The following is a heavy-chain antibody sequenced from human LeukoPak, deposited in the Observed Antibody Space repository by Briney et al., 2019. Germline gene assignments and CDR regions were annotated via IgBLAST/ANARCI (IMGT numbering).Heavy chain of an antibody. J-gene: IGHJ5*02. V-gene: IGHV3-7*01. D-gene: IGHD3-10*01. CDR1: GFTFSDYY. CDR2: IKQDGSEK. Sequence: GGSLRLSCAASGFTFSDYYMSWIRQAPGKGLEWVASIKQDGSEKYYVESVKGRFSISRDNAENSLYLQMNSLRPDDTAFYYCARPLLYYYGSETFFWFDPWGQGTLVTVSS. CDR3: ARPLLYYYGSETFFWFDP.